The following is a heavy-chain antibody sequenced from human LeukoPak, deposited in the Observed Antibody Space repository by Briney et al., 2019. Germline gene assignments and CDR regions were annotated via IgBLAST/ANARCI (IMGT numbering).Heavy chain of an antibody. CDR1: GYTFTGYY. Sequence: ASVKVSCKASGYTFTGYYMHWVRQAPGQGLEWMGWINPNSGGTNYAQKFQGRVTMTRDTSISTAYMELSRLRSDDTAVYYCARGRGVGRYGYYYYGMDAWGQGTTVTVSS. J-gene: IGHJ6*02. CDR2: INPNSGGT. V-gene: IGHV1-2*02. CDR3: ARGRGVGRYGYYYYGMDA. D-gene: IGHD3-9*01.